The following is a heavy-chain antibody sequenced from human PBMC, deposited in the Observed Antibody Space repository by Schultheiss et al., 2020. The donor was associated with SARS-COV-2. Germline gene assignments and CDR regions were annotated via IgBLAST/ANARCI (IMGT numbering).Heavy chain of an antibody. J-gene: IGHJ6*03. V-gene: IGHV4-61*08. CDR2: IYYSGST. CDR3: ARTYYDFWSGYANMDV. CDR1: GGSISSGGYY. D-gene: IGHD3-3*01. Sequence: SETLSLTCTVSGGSISSGGYYWSWIRQHPGKGLEWIGYIYYSGSTNYNPSLKSRVTISVDTSKNQFSLKLSSVTAADTAVYYCARTYYDFWSGYANMDVWGKGTTVTVSS.